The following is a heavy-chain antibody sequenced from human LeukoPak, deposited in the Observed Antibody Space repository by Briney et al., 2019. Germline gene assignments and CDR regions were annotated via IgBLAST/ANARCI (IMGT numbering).Heavy chain of an antibody. CDR2: IIPILGIA. J-gene: IGHJ6*02. D-gene: IGHD2-15*01. CDR3: ARDRDSPHGMDV. Sequence: ASVKVSCKASGGTFSSYAISWVRQAPGQGLEWMGRIIPILGIANYAQKFQGRVTMTRDTSTSTVYMELSSLRSEDTAVYYCARDRDSPHGMDVWGQGTTVTVSS. CDR1: GGTFSSYA. V-gene: IGHV1-69*04.